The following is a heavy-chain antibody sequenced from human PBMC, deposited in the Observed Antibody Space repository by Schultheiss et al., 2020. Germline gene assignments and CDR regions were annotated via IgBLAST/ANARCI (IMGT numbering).Heavy chain of an antibody. Sequence: SETLSLTCAVYGGSFSGYYWSWIRQPPGKGLEWIGYIYYSGSTNYNPSLKSRVTISVDTSKNQFSLKLSSVTAADTAVYYCARDPWRYSYGYLDYWGQGTLVTVSS. CDR2: IYYSGST. CDR1: GGSFSGYY. CDR3: ARDPWRYSYGYLDY. V-gene: IGHV4-59*12. J-gene: IGHJ4*02. D-gene: IGHD5-18*01.